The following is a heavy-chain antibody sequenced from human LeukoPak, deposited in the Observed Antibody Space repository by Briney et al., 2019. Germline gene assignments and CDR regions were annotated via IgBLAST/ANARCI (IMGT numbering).Heavy chain of an antibody. CDR1: GFTFSSYA. V-gene: IGHV3-23*01. Sequence: GGSLRLSCGVSGFTFSSYAVAWVRHAPGKGLEWVSLISGSGETTYYADSVKGRFSISRDNYKNTLFLQMNSLRAEDTAVYYCAKDRAPAPYHYDTSGYSHWGQGTLVTVSS. CDR2: ISGSGETT. CDR3: AKDRAPAPYHYDTSGYSH. J-gene: IGHJ4*02. D-gene: IGHD3-22*01.